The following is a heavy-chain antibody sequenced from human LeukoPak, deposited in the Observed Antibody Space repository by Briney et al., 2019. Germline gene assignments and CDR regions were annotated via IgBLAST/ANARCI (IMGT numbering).Heavy chain of an antibody. CDR2: IWNDGTNK. CDR3: ARDYCSNTSCLFDY. J-gene: IGHJ4*02. Sequence: PGGSLRLSCAASGFTFSSYGMHWVRQAPGKGLEWVAVIWNDGTNKYYADSVKGRFTISRDNSKNTLYLQMNSLRAEDTAVYYCARDYCSNTSCLFDYWGQGTLVTVSS. CDR1: GFTFSSYG. V-gene: IGHV3-33*01. D-gene: IGHD2-2*01.